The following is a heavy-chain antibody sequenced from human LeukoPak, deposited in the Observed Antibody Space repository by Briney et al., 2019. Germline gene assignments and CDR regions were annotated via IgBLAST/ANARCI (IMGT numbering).Heavy chain of an antibody. Sequence: ASVKVSCKASGYTFTSYAMNWVRQAPGQGLEWMGWINTNTGNPTYAQGFTGRFVFSLDTSVSTAYLQISSLKAEDTAVYYCARDLSEQLVFPADYWGQGTLVTVSS. CDR3: ARDLSEQLVFPADY. J-gene: IGHJ4*02. V-gene: IGHV7-4-1*02. CDR1: GYTFTSYA. CDR2: INTNTGNP. D-gene: IGHD6-6*01.